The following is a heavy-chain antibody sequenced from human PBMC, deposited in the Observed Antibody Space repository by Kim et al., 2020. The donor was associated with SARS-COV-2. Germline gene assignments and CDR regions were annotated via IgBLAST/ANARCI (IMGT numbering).Heavy chain of an antibody. CDR1: GGSFSGYY. CDR3: ARGGGRYRCSGGSCPGVGYYYYGMDV. J-gene: IGHJ6*02. CDR2: INHSGST. Sequence: SETLSLTCAVYGGSFSGYYWSWIRQPPGKGLEWIGEINHSGSTNYNPSLKSRVTISVDTSKNQFSLKLSSVTAADTAVYYCARGGGRYRCSGGSCPGVGYYYYGMDVWGQGTTVTVSS. V-gene: IGHV4-34*01. D-gene: IGHD2-15*01.